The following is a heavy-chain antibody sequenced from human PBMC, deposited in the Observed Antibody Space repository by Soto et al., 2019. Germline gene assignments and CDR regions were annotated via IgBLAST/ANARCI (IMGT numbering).Heavy chain of an antibody. V-gene: IGHV4-59*08. D-gene: IGHD2-15*01. J-gene: IGHJ4*02. Sequence: SETLSLTCTVSGDSISSYYWSWIRQPPGKGLEWIGYMYYSRNTNYNPSLKSRVTISVDTSKNQVSLKLSSVTAADTAVYYCAKKVAITTTAKPRGQFDYWGQGTLVTVSS. CDR3: AKKVAITTTAKPRGQFDY. CDR2: MYYSRNT. CDR1: GDSISSYY.